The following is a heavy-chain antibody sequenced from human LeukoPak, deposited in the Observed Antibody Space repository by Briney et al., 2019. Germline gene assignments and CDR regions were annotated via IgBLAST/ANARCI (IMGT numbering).Heavy chain of an antibody. D-gene: IGHD3-3*02. CDR3: ARLARDYFDY. V-gene: IGHV4-59*08. Sequence: SETLSLTCTVSGGSISSYYWSWIRQPPGKGLEWIGYIYYSGSTNYNPSLKSRVTISVDTSKNQFSLKLSSVTAADTAVYYCARLARDYFDYWGQGTLDTVST. CDR1: GGSISSYY. CDR2: IYYSGST. J-gene: IGHJ4*02.